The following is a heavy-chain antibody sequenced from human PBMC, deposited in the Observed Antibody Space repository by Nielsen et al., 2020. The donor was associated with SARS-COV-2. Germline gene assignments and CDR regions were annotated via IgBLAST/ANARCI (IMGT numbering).Heavy chain of an antibody. V-gene: IGHV5-51*01. D-gene: IGHD1-1*01. J-gene: IGHJ2*01. CDR1: GYTFTSYW. CDR2: IYPGDSDT. Sequence: KASCKGSGYTFTSYWIGWVRQMPGKGLEWMGIIYPGDSDTRYSPSFQGQVTISADKSISTAYLQWSSLKASDTAMYYCARRDGHTNNWYFDLWGRGTLVTVSS. CDR3: ARRDGHTNNWYFDL.